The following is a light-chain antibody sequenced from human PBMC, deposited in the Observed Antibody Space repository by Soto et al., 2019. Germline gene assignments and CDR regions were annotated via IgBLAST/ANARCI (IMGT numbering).Light chain of an antibody. V-gene: IGKV3-20*01. Sequence: EIVLTQSPGTLSLSPGERATLSCRASQSVSNNYLAWYQQKPGQAPRLLIYGASSRATGIPDRISGSGSGTDFSLTISRLEPEDFAVYYCQQYGDSPTFGGGTKVDI. CDR3: QQYGDSPT. CDR2: GAS. J-gene: IGKJ4*01. CDR1: QSVSNNY.